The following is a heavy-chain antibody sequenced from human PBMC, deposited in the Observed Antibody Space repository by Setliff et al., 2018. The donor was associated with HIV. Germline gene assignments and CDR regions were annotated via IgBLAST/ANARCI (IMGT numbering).Heavy chain of an antibody. CDR3: ARDRRGSGSFFPSWFDP. D-gene: IGHD3-10*01. Sequence: KTSETLSLTCTVSGDSLNNDNHRWAWIRQPAGRGLEWIGHVQTSGSTKYNASLTGRVSFSIDTSTNQFSLKLTSVTAADTAVYYCARDRRGSGSFFPSWFDPWGQGTLVTVSS. CDR2: VQTSGST. V-gene: IGHV4-61*09. J-gene: IGHJ5*02. CDR1: GDSLNNDNHR.